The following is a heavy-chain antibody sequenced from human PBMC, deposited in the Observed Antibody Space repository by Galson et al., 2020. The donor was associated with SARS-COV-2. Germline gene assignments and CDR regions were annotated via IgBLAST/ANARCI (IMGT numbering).Heavy chain of an antibody. Sequence: ESGPTLVKPTETLTLTCTVSGFSLSNARMGVSWIRQPPGKALEWLAHIFSNDEKSYSTSLKSRLTISKDTSKSQVVLTMTNMDPVDTATYYCARTPKEVTIFGVVYYGIDVWGEGTTVTVSS. CDR1: GFSLSNARMG. CDR3: ARTPKEVTIFGVVYYGIDV. D-gene: IGHD3-3*01. CDR2: IFSNDEK. J-gene: IGHJ6*04. V-gene: IGHV2-26*01.